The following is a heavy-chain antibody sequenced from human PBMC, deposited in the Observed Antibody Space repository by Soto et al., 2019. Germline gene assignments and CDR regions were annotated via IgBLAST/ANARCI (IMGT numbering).Heavy chain of an antibody. J-gene: IGHJ4*02. V-gene: IGHV3-23*01. Sequence: GGSLRLSCAASGFTFSSYAMSWVRQPPGKGLEWVSAISVSGDSTYYADSVKGRFTISRDNSKNTVYLQMNSLRAEDTAVYYCAAPRLGYWGQGTLVTVSS. CDR1: GFTFSSYA. D-gene: IGHD6-25*01. CDR2: ISVSGDST. CDR3: AAPRLGY.